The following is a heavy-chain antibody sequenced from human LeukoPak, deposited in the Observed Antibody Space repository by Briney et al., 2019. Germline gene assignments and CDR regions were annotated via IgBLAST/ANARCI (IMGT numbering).Heavy chain of an antibody. CDR3: ASGGYDFWSGYFPHDAFDI. CDR2: IYHSGST. J-gene: IGHJ3*02. Sequence: SETLSLTCTVSGGSISSSSYYWGWIRQPPGKGLEWIGSIYHSGSTYYNPSLKSRVTISVDTSKNQFSLKLSSVTAADTAVYYCASGGYDFWSGYFPHDAFDIWGQGTMVTVSS. CDR1: GGSISSSSYY. D-gene: IGHD3-3*01. V-gene: IGHV4-39*01.